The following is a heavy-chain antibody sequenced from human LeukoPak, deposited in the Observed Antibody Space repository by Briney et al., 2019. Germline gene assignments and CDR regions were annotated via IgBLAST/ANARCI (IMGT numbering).Heavy chain of an antibody. D-gene: IGHD3-10*01. CDR2: ISAYNGNT. CDR1: GYTFTSYG. CDR3: ARESYGSGSHSELDY. Sequence: ASVKVSCKASGYTFTSYGIGWVRQAPGQGLEWMGWISAYNGNTNYAQKLQGRVTMTTDTSTSTAYMELRSLRSDDTAVYYCARESYGSGSHSELDYWGQGTLVTVSS. V-gene: IGHV1-18*01. J-gene: IGHJ4*02.